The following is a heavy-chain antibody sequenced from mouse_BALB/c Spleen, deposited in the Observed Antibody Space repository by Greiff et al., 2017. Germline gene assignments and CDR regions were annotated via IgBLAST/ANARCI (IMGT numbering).Heavy chain of an antibody. Sequence: EVKVEESGPGLVKPSQSLSLTCTVTGYSITSDYAWNWIRQFPGNKLEWMGYISYSGSTSYNPSLKSRISITRDTSKNQFFLQLNSVTTEDTATYYCARSGYYRYGYFDVWGAGTTVTVSS. CDR1: GYSITSDYA. CDR2: ISYSGST. D-gene: IGHD2-14*01. CDR3: ARSGYYRYGYFDV. V-gene: IGHV3-2*02. J-gene: IGHJ1*01.